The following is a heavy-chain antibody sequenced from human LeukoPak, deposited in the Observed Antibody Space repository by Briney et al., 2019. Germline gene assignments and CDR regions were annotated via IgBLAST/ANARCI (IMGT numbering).Heavy chain of an antibody. Sequence: QPGGSLRLSCAASGFTFSSYGMHWVRQAPGKGLEWVAVIWYDGSNKYYADSVKGRFTISRDNSKNTLYLQMNSLRAEDTAVYYCARDRGSSWYHYFDYWGQGTLVTASS. J-gene: IGHJ4*02. CDR1: GFTFSSYG. V-gene: IGHV3-33*01. D-gene: IGHD6-13*01. CDR2: IWYDGSNK. CDR3: ARDRGSSWYHYFDY.